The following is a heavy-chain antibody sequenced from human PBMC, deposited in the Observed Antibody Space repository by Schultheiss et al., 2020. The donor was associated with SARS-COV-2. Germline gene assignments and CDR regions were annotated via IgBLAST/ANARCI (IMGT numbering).Heavy chain of an antibody. CDR3: VVTAIQFDY. V-gene: IGHV3-30-3*01. CDR1: GFAFNDYT. Sequence: GGSLRLSCAASGFAFNDYTMHWVRQAPGKGLEWVAVISFHGSDEYYADSVKGRFTISRDNAKNSLYLQMNSLRAEDTAVYYCVVTAIQFDYWGQGTLVTVSS. J-gene: IGHJ4*02. CDR2: ISFHGSDE. D-gene: IGHD2-21*02.